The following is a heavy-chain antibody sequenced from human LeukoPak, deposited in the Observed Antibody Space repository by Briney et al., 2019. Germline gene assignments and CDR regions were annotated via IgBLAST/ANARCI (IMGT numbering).Heavy chain of an antibody. CDR3: AKDWLWFGELLGYFDY. J-gene: IGHJ4*02. Sequence: GRSLRLSCAASGFTFDDYAMHWVRQAPGKGLEWVSVIYSGGSTYYADSVKGRFTISRDNSKNTLYLQMNSLRAEDTAVYYCAKDWLWFGELLGYFDYWGQGTLVTVSS. CDR2: IYSGGST. D-gene: IGHD3-10*01. CDR1: GFTFDDYA. V-gene: IGHV3-23*03.